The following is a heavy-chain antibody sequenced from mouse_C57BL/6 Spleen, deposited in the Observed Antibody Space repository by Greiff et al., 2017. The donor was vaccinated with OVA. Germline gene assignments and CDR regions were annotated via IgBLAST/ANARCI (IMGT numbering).Heavy chain of an antibody. V-gene: IGHV1-50*01. J-gene: IGHJ2*01. Sequence: QVQLQQSGAELVKPGASVKLSCKASGYTFTSYWMQWVQQRPGQGLEWIGEIDPSDSYTNYNQKFKGKATLTVDTSSSTAYMQLSSLTSEDSAVYYCARTSDDWGQGTTLTVSS. CDR1: GYTFTSYW. CDR2: IDPSDSYT. CDR3: ARTSDD.